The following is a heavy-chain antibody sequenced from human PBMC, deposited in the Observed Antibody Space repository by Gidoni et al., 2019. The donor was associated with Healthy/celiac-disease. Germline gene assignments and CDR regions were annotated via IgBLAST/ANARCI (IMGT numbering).Heavy chain of an antibody. CDR3: AKDQTVVTTTYGMDV. D-gene: IGHD2-15*01. J-gene: IGHJ6*02. CDR2: ISWNGGSI. V-gene: IGHV3-9*02. CDR1: GFTSADYS. Sequence: EVQLVESGGGLVQPGRSLRLSCAASGFTSADYSMHWVRQAPGKGLGWVSGISWNGGSIGYADSVKGRFTISRGNAKNSMYLQMNSLRAEDTALYYCAKDQTVVTTTYGMDVWGQGTTVTVSS.